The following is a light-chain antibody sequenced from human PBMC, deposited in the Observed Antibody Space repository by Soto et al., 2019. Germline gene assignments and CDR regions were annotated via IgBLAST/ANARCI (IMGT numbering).Light chain of an antibody. J-gene: IGKJ2*01. CDR1: QSVSSW. CDR2: DAS. V-gene: IGKV1-5*01. CDR3: QQYNSYPMYT. Sequence: IQMTQSPSTLSASVGDRVTITCRASQSVSSWLAWYQQKPGKAPKLLIYDASSLESGVPSRFSGSGSGTEFTLTISSLQPDYFATYYCQQYNSYPMYTFGQGTKLEIK.